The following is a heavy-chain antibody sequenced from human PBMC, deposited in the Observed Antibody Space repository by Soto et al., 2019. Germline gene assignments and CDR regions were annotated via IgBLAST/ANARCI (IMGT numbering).Heavy chain of an antibody. CDR1: GYTFTSYD. CDR3: ATVAVAGSYYYYGMDV. D-gene: IGHD6-19*01. Sequence: QVQLVQSGAEVKKPGASVKVSCKASGYTFTSYDINWVRQANGQGLEWMGWMNPNSGNTGYAQKFQGRVTMTRDTSISTAYRELSSLRSEDTAVYYCATVAVAGSYYYYGMDVWCQGTTVTVSS. CDR2: MNPNSGNT. V-gene: IGHV1-8*01. J-gene: IGHJ6*02.